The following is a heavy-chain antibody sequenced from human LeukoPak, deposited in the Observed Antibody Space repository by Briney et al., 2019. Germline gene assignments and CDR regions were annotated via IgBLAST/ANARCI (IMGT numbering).Heavy chain of an antibody. Sequence: SETLSLTCTVSGGSISSYYWSWIRQPPGKGLEWIGYIYYSGSTNYNPSLKSRVTISVDTSKNQFSLKLSSVTAVDTAVYYCARGGDSSSWFRDNWFDPWGQGTLVTVSS. CDR3: ARGGDSSSWFRDNWFDP. J-gene: IGHJ5*02. CDR1: GGSISSYY. CDR2: IYYSGST. V-gene: IGHV4-59*01. D-gene: IGHD6-13*01.